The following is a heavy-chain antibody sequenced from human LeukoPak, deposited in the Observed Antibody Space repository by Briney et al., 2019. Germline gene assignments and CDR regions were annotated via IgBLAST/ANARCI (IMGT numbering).Heavy chain of an antibody. Sequence: GGSLRLSCAASGFTFSTYWMTWVRQAPGKGLEWVANVNPDGSEKYYLDSVKGRFTISRDNTKNSLYLQMNSLRVEDTAVYSCARVLDQYSGWYYGEFDYWGQGTLVTVPS. J-gene: IGHJ4*02. CDR3: ARVLDQYSGWYYGEFDY. CDR2: VNPDGSEK. V-gene: IGHV3-7*01. D-gene: IGHD1-26*01. CDR1: GFTFSTYW.